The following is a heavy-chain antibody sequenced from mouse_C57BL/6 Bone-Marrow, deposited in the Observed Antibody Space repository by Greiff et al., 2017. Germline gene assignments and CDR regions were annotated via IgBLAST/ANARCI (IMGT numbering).Heavy chain of an antibody. CDR2: INPSSGYT. Sequence: VKLVESGAELARPGASVKMSCKASGYTFTSYTMHWVKQRPGQGLEWIGYINPSSGYTKYNQKFKDKATLTADKSSSTAYMQLSSLTSEDSAVYYCARRDYYGSRYWYFDVWGTGTTVTVSS. D-gene: IGHD1-1*01. CDR3: ARRDYYGSRYWYFDV. CDR1: GYTFTSYT. V-gene: IGHV1-4*01. J-gene: IGHJ1*03.